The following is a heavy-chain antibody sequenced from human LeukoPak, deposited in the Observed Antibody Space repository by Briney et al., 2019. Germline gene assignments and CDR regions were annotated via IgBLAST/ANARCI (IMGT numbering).Heavy chain of an antibody. CDR2: ISSSSTYI. CDR1: GITFSRDS. CDR3: ARGGGYSGYDLDAFDI. Sequence: GGSLRLSCAASGITFSRDSMNWVRQAPGKGLEWVSSISSSSTYIYYADSVKGRFTISRDNAKNSLHLQMNSLRAEDTAVYYCARGGGYSGYDLDAFDIWGQGTMVTVSS. J-gene: IGHJ3*02. V-gene: IGHV3-21*01. D-gene: IGHD5-12*01.